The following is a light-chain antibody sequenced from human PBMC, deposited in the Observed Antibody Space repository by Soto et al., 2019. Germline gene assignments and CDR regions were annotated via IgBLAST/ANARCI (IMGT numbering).Light chain of an antibody. CDR2: DAS. J-gene: IGKJ4*01. V-gene: IGKV1-5*01. CDR3: QQANSFPLT. CDR1: QSISSW. Sequence: DIQMTQSPSTLSASVGDRVIITCRASQSISSWLARYQQKPGKAPKLLICDASSLESGVPSRFSGSGSGTDFTLTISSLQPEDFATYYCQQANSFPLTFGGGTKVDIK.